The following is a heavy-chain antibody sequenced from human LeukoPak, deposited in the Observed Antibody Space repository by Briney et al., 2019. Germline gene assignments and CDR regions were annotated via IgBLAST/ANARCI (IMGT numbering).Heavy chain of an antibody. D-gene: IGHD4-17*01. V-gene: IGHV4-59*08. CDR1: GDSISSDY. Sequence: PSETLSLTCTVSGDSISSDYGSWIGQPPGKGLEWIGFINNRGTTSYNPSLKSRVTISRDMSKNQFALKLSSVSAADTAVYYCARYRDGDRDISLDIWGQGTLVTVSS. J-gene: IGHJ4*02. CDR3: ARYRDGDRDISLDI. CDR2: INNRGTT.